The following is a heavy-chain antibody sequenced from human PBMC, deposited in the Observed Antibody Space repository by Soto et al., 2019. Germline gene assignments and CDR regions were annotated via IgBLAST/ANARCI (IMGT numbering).Heavy chain of an antibody. CDR3: ARDGFSSSWTNYYYYGLDV. Sequence: PGGSLRLSCAASGFTFTSYTMNWVRQAPGKGLEWVSSISSSSNYIYYADSVKGRFTISRDNAKNSLYLQMNSLRAEDTAVYYCARDGFSSSWTNYYYYGLDVWGQGTTVTV. J-gene: IGHJ6*02. CDR2: ISSSSNYI. D-gene: IGHD6-13*01. V-gene: IGHV3-21*01. CDR1: GFTFTSYT.